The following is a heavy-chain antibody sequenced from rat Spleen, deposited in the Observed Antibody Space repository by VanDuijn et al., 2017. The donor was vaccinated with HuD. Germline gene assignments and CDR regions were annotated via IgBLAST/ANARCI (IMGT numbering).Heavy chain of an antibody. CDR2: IRSGGST. Sequence: QVQLKETGPGLVQPTQTLSITCTVSGFSLTSYYMQWVRQTPGKGLEWMGFIRSGGSTEYNSEFKSRLSISRDTSKNQVFLKMNSLKTEDTGVYYCARGPTYYGYWDYWGQGVMVTVSS. D-gene: IGHD1-9*01. CDR3: ARGPTYYGYWDY. CDR1: GFSLTSYY. J-gene: IGHJ2*01. V-gene: IGHV2-65*01.